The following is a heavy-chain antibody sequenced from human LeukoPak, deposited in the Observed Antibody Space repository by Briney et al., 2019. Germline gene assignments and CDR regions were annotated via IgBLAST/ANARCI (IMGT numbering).Heavy chain of an antibody. V-gene: IGHV3-21*01. CDR2: ISSSSGYI. J-gene: IGHJ4*02. CDR1: GFTFNSYS. CDR3: ARDRQQLGFDY. Sequence: GGSLRLSCAASGFTFNSYSMNWVRQTPGKGLEWVSSISSSSGYINYADSVKGRFTVSRDNAKNSLYLQMNSLRAEDTAVYYCARDRQQLGFDYWGQGTLVTVSS. D-gene: IGHD6-13*01.